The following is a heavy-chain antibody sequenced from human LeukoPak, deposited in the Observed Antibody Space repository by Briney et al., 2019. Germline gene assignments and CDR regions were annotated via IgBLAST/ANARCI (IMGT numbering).Heavy chain of an antibody. CDR3: ARSGPQWLVPFDY. Sequence: SETLSLTCTVSGGSISSYYWSWIRQPPGKGLEWIGYIYYSGSTNYNPSLKSRLTISVDTSKNQFSLKLSSVTAADTAVYYCARSGPQWLVPFDYWGQGTLVTVSS. J-gene: IGHJ4*02. D-gene: IGHD6-19*01. CDR2: IYYSGST. CDR1: GGSISSYY. V-gene: IGHV4-59*08.